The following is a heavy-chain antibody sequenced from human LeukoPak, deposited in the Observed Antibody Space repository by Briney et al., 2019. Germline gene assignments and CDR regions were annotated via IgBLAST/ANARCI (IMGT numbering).Heavy chain of an antibody. D-gene: IGHD4-17*01. CDR2: VNPNSGGT. J-gene: IGHJ3*02. V-gene: IGHV1-2*02. CDR3: ARDRGYADSARSDTFDI. CDR1: GFTFTGYY. Sequence: ASVKVSCKASGFTFTGYYIHWVRHAPGQGLEWMGWVNPNSGGTNFAQKFQDRVTMTRDTSISTSYMELSRLTSEDTAVYYCARDRGYADSARSDTFDIWGQGTRVTVSS.